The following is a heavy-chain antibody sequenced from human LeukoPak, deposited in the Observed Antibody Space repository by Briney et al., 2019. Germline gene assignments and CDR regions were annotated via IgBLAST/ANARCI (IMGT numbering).Heavy chain of an antibody. Sequence: SETLSLTCTVSGGSISSYYWSWIRQPPGKGLEWIGYIYYSGSTNYNPSLKSRGTISLDTSKNQFSLKLSSVTAADTAVYYCARTITGAFDIWGQGTMVTVSS. V-gene: IGHV4-59*01. CDR2: IYYSGST. CDR3: ARTITGAFDI. D-gene: IGHD3-9*01. J-gene: IGHJ3*02. CDR1: GGSISSYY.